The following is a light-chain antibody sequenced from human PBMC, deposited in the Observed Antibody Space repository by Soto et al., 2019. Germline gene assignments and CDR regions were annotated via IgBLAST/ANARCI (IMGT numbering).Light chain of an antibody. V-gene: IGKV3-20*01. CDR1: QSVSSSY. J-gene: IGKJ1*01. CDR3: QQYGSSLTWT. CDR2: GAS. Sequence: EIVLTQSPGTLSLSPGERATLSCRASQSVSSSYLAWYQQKPGQAPRHLIYGASSRATGIPDRFSGSGSGTDLTLTISRLEPEDFAVYYCQQYGSSLTWTFGQGTKVEIK.